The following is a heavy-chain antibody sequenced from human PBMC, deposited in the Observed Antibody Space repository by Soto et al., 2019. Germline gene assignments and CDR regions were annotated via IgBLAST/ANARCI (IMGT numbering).Heavy chain of an antibody. J-gene: IGHJ6*02. CDR2: ISAGGGRT. CDR3: ARDRPSYYDFWRTALHYYYYGMDV. D-gene: IGHD3-3*01. V-gene: IGHV3-NL1*01. Sequence: GGSLRLSCAGYGFTFSNYAMHWVRQAPGKGLELVSTISAGGGRTYYADSVKGRFTISRDNSKNTLYLQMNSLRAEDTAVYYCARDRPSYYDFWRTALHYYYYGMDVWGQGTTVTVSS. CDR1: GFTFSNYA.